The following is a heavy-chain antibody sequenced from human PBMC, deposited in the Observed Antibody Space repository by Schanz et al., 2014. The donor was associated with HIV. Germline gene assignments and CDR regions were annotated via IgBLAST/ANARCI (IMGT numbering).Heavy chain of an antibody. V-gene: IGHV3-33*08. Sequence: QVQLVESGGGVVQPGRSLRLSCVASGFNFNSYGMHWVRQAPGKGLEWVAVIWYDGSNTYYGDSVKGRFTISRDNSKNTLYLQMNSLRVEDTAVYYCARGQPLVQRWFDPWGQGTLVTVSS. CDR2: IWYDGSNT. CDR3: ARGQPLVQRWFDP. J-gene: IGHJ5*02. D-gene: IGHD6-13*01. CDR1: GFNFNSYG.